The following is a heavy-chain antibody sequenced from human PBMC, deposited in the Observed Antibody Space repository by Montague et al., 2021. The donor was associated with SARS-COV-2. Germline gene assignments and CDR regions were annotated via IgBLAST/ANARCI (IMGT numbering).Heavy chain of an antibody. Sequence: VKPTQTLTLTCTFSGFSLSTSGVGVGWIRQPPGKALEWLALIYWDDDKRYSPSLKSRLTITKDTSKNQVVLTMTNMDPVDTATYYCARTYGSGRGFDLWGRGTLVTVSS. CDR3: ARTYGSGRGFDL. J-gene: IGHJ2*01. CDR1: GFSLSTSGVG. V-gene: IGHV2-5*02. CDR2: IYWDDDK. D-gene: IGHD3-10*01.